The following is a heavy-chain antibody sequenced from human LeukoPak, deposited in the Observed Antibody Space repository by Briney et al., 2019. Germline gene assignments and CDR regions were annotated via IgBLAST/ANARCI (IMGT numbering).Heavy chain of an antibody. CDR3: AKTTLAVAGNFDY. Sequence: GGSLRLSCEASGFTFSAYAMTWVRQAPGKGLEWVAFTSYDGINKYYVDSVKGRFTISRDNSKNTLYLQMNSLRPEDTAVYFCAKTTLAVAGNFDYWGQGTLVTVSS. J-gene: IGHJ4*02. CDR1: GFTFSAYA. D-gene: IGHD6-19*01. CDR2: TSYDGINK. V-gene: IGHV3-30*18.